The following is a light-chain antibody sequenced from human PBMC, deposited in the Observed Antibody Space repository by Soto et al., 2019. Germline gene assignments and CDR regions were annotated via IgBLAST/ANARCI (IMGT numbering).Light chain of an antibody. Sequence: VMTQSPVTLSVSPGERVTLSCRASQSISSDLAWYQQKPGQPPRLLLYGASTRATGIPARFSGSGSGTEFTLTISSLQSEDCAVYYCQQYKNWPPYTFGQGTKLEIK. V-gene: IGKV3-15*01. CDR3: QQYKNWPPYT. CDR1: QSISSD. CDR2: GAS. J-gene: IGKJ2*01.